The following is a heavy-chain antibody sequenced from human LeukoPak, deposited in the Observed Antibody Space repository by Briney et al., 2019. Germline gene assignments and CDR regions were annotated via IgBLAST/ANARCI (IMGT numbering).Heavy chain of an antibody. J-gene: IGHJ4*02. Sequence: PGGSLRLSCAASGFTSSSYAMHWVRQAPGKGLEWVAVISYDGSNKYYADSVKGRFTISRDNSKNTLYLQMNSLRAEDTAVYYCARLGGRSYRIFDYWGQGTLVTVSS. CDR2: ISYDGSNK. D-gene: IGHD1-26*01. CDR1: GFTSSSYA. V-gene: IGHV3-30*04. CDR3: ARLGGRSYRIFDY.